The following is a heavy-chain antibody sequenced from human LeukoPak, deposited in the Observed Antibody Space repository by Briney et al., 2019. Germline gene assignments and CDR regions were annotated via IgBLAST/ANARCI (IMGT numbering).Heavy chain of an antibody. J-gene: IGHJ3*01. V-gene: IGHV4-59*12. Sequence: SETLSLTCTVSGGSISSFYWSWIRQPPGKGLEWIGYIYYSGSTNYNPSLKSRVTISVDTSKNQFSLRLSSVTAADTAVYYCARDPQYCSGGSCQNLDAFDVWGQGTMVTVSS. CDR1: GGSISSFY. CDR3: ARDPQYCSGGSCQNLDAFDV. CDR2: IYYSGST. D-gene: IGHD2-15*01.